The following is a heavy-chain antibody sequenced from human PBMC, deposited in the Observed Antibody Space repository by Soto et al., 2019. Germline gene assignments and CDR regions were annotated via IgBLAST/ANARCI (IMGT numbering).Heavy chain of an antibody. CDR3: ARHDIPSPMEWFPRLAFDI. D-gene: IGHD3-3*01. CDR1: GGSISSSSYY. J-gene: IGHJ3*02. V-gene: IGHV4-39*01. Sequence: SETLSLTCTVSGGSISSSSYYWGWIRQPPGKGLEWIGSIYYSGSTYYNPSLKSRVTISVDTSKNQFSLKLSSVTAADTAVYYCARHDIPSPMEWFPRLAFDIWGQGTMVTVSS. CDR2: IYYSGST.